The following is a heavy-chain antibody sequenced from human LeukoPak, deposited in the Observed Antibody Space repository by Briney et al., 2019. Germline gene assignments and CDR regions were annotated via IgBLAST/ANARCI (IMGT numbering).Heavy chain of an antibody. CDR3: ARVAGGRVAARPFDY. CDR2: INWNGGST. V-gene: IGHV3-20*01. Sequence: GGSLRLSCAASGFTFDDYGMRWVRQAPGKGLEWVSAINWNGGSTGYADSVKGRFTISRDNAKNSLYLQMNSLRAEDTALYHCARVAGGRVAARPFDYWGQGTLVTVSS. CDR1: GFTFDDYG. J-gene: IGHJ4*02. D-gene: IGHD6-6*01.